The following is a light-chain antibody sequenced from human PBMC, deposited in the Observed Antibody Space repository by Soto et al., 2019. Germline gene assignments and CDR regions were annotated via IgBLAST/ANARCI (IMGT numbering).Light chain of an antibody. J-gene: IGKJ2*01. V-gene: IGKV3D-15*01. CDR1: QSVGSS. Sequence: EIVMTQSPATLSVSPWERATLSCRASQSVGSSLAWYQHKPGQAPRLLIYGASIRATGIPGRFSGSGSGTEFTLTISSLQSEDFAAYYCQQYSNRYTFGQGTKLEIK. CDR2: GAS. CDR3: QQYSNRYT.